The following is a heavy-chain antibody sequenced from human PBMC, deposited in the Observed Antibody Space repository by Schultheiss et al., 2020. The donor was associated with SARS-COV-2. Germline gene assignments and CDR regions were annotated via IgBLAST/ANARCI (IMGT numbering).Heavy chain of an antibody. CDR2: INHSGST. J-gene: IGHJ6*03. D-gene: IGHD6-19*01. CDR3: GREGVKQFLYYYYYMDV. CDR1: GGSISPYY. V-gene: IGHV4-34*01. Sequence: SETLSLTCAVSGGSISPYYWSWIRQPPGKGLEWIGEINHSGSTNYNPSLKSRVTISVDTSKNQFSLQLNSVTPEDTAVYYCGREGVKQFLYYYYYMDVWGKGTTVTVSS.